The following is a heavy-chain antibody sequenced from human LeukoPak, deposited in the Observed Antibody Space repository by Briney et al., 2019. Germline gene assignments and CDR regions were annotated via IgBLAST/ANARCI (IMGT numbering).Heavy chain of an antibody. J-gene: IGHJ2*01. CDR1: GFTFSSYA. D-gene: IGHD6-19*01. Sequence: GGSLRLSCAASGFTFSSYAMSWVRQAPGKGLEWVSAISGSGGSTYYADSVKGRFTISRDNSKNTLYLQMNSLRAEDTAVYYGAKYPGIAVPNWYFDLWGRGTLVTVSS. V-gene: IGHV3-23*01. CDR3: AKYPGIAVPNWYFDL. CDR2: ISGSGGST.